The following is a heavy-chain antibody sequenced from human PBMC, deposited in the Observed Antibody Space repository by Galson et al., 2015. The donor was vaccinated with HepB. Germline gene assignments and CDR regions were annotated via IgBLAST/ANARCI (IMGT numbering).Heavy chain of an antibody. J-gene: IGHJ4*02. CDR2: ISYDGSNK. CDR3: AREGGYGDYGDY. CDR1: GFTFSSYA. Sequence: SLRLSCAASGFTFSSYAMHWVRQAPGKGLEWVAVISYDGSNKYYADSVKGRFTISRDNSKNTLYLQMNSLRAEDTAVYYCAREGGYGDYGDYWGQGTLVTVSS. D-gene: IGHD4-17*01. V-gene: IGHV3-30*04.